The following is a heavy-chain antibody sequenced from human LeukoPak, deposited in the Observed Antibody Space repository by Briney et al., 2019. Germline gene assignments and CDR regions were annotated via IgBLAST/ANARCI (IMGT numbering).Heavy chain of an antibody. CDR3: ARSPPIVVVPAAITYYYYGMDV. CDR2: VIPIFGTA. V-gene: IGHV1-69*13. Sequence: SVKVSCKASGGTFSSYAISWVRQAPGQGLEWMGGVIPIFGTANYAQKFQGRVTITADESTSTAYMELSSLRSEDTAVYYCARSPPIVVVPAAITYYYYGMDVWGQGTTVTVSS. CDR1: GGTFSSYA. J-gene: IGHJ6*02. D-gene: IGHD2-2*01.